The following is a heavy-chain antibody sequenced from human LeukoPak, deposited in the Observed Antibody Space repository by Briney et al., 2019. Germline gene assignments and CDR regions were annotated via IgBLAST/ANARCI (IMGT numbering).Heavy chain of an antibody. CDR1: ELTSSTSW. CDR2: ISYDGSNK. CDR3: AKDRSPLSGAADEDAFDI. Sequence: GGSLRLSCAASELTSSTSWMSWVRQAPGKGLEWVAVISYDGSNKYYADSVKGRFTISRDNSKNTLYLQMNSLRAEDTAVYYCAKDRSPLSGAADEDAFDIWGQGTMVTVSS. J-gene: IGHJ3*02. V-gene: IGHV3-30*18. D-gene: IGHD6-13*01.